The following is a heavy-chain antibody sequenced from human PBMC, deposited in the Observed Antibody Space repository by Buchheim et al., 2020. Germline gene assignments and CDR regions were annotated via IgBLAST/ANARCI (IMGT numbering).Heavy chain of an antibody. CDR3: ARIVSHGIDY. Sequence: EVQLVESGGGLVQPGGSLRLSCAASGFTFSNFWMGWVRQAPGKGLEWVATIKQDGSEKSYVDSVKGRFTISRDNAKNSVFLQMNSLRSEDTAMFYCARIVSHGIDYWGQGTL. V-gene: IGHV3-7*03. CDR2: IKQDGSEK. J-gene: IGHJ4*02. D-gene: IGHD3-16*02. CDR1: GFTFSNFW.